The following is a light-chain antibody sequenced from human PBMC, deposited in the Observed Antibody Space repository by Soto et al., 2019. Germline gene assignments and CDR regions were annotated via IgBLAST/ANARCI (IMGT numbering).Light chain of an antibody. CDR3: HQYVSSWT. J-gene: IGKJ1*01. Sequence: EIVLTQSPGPLSLSPGERATLSCRASQSVSSTYVAWYQQKSGQAPRLLIYGASSRATGIPDRFSGSGSGTDFTLTISRLEPDDFAVYYCHQYVSSWTFGQGTKVEIK. CDR1: QSVSSTY. CDR2: GAS. V-gene: IGKV3-20*01.